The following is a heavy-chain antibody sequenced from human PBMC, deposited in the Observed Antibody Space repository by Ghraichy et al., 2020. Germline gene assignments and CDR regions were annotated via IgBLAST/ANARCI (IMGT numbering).Heavy chain of an antibody. Sequence: GESLNISCAIGGSTFSSCSMNWVRQAPGKGLEWVSYISSSSVTKYYADSVNGRFTISRDNAKSLLFLQMNSLTAEDTAIYYCAGSIGDVSARYLDYWGQGTLVTFPS. CDR2: ISSSSVTK. V-gene: IGHV3-48*01. D-gene: IGHD3-3*01. CDR1: GSTFSSCS. CDR3: AGSIGDVSARYLDY. J-gene: IGHJ4*02.